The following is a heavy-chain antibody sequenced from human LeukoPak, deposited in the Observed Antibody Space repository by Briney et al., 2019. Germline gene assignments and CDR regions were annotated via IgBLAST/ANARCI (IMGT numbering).Heavy chain of an antibody. CDR1: GFTVSSNY. J-gene: IGHJ4*02. D-gene: IGHD2-15*01. Sequence: GGSLRLSCAASGFTVSSNYMSWVRQAPGKGLEWVSVIYSGGSTYYADSVKGRFTISRDNSKNTLYLQMNSLRAEDTAVYYCVYCSGGNCYYTVRGWTYWGQGTLVTVSS. V-gene: IGHV3-53*01. CDR3: VYCSGGNCYYTVRGWTY. CDR2: IYSGGST.